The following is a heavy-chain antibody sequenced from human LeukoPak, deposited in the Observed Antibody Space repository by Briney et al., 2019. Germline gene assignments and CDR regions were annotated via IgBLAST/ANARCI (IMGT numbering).Heavy chain of an antibody. J-gene: IGHJ6*03. V-gene: IGHV4-38-2*02. CDR1: GYSISSGYY. CDR2: IYHSGST. CDR3: ARGNPMDV. Sequence: SETLSLTCTVSGYSISSGYYWGWIRQPPGKGLEWIGSIYHSGSTYYNPSLKSRVTISVDTSKNRFSLKLSSVTAADTAVYYCARGNPMDVWGKGTTVTVSS.